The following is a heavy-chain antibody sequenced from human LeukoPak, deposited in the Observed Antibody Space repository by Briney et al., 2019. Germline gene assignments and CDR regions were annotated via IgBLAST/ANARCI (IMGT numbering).Heavy chain of an antibody. J-gene: IGHJ6*02. Sequence: GGALRLSCGASGFAFRSYCMHWVRHVPGKGLVWVARINGDGSNIAYADSVRGRFTISRDNAKNTLYLEMSSLRAEDTAVYHCASDSPPYGMDVWGQGTTVTVSS. CDR1: GFAFRSYC. CDR3: ASDSPPYGMDV. V-gene: IGHV3-74*01. CDR2: INGDGSNI.